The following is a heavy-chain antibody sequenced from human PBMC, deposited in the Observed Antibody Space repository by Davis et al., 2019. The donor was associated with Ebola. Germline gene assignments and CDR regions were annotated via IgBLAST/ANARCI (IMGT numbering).Heavy chain of an antibody. CDR3: ARESRGDIVVVPAAKNYYYYYYMDV. Sequence: ASVQVSCKASGYTFTGYYMHCVRQAPRQGLEWMGWINPNSGGTNYAQKFQGRVTMTRDTSTSTAYMELSRLRSDDTAVYYCARESRGDIVVVPAAKNYYYYYYMDVWGKGTTVTVSS. CDR1: GYTFTGYY. CDR2: INPNSGGT. V-gene: IGHV1-2*02. J-gene: IGHJ6*03. D-gene: IGHD2-2*01.